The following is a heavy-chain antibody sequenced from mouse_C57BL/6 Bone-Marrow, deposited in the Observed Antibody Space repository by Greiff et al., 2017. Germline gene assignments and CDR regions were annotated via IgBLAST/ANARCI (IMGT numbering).Heavy chain of an antibody. CDR2: IHPNSGST. V-gene: IGHV1-64*01. D-gene: IGHD1-1*02. CDR1: GYTFTSYW. J-gene: IGHJ3*01. CDR3: ARGGWPGAY. Sequence: QVQLQQPGAELVKPGASVKLSCKASGYTFTSYWMHWVKQRPGQGLEWIGMIHPNSGSTNYNEKFKSKATLTVDKSSSTAYMQLGSLTSEDSAVYYCARGGWPGAYWGQGTLVTVSA.